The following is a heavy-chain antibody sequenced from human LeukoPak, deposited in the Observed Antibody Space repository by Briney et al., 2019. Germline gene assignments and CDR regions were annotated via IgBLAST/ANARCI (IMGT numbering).Heavy chain of an antibody. CDR3: ARENSRKKGDYYYYYMDV. J-gene: IGHJ6*03. Sequence: GASVKVSCKASGYTFTGYYMHWVRQAPGQGLEWMGWINPNSGGTNYAQKFQGRVTMTRDTSISTAYMELSRLRSDDTAVYYCARENSRKKGDYYYYYMDVWGKGTTVTVSS. D-gene: IGHD2/OR15-2a*01. CDR2: INPNSGGT. V-gene: IGHV1-2*02. CDR1: GYTFTGYY.